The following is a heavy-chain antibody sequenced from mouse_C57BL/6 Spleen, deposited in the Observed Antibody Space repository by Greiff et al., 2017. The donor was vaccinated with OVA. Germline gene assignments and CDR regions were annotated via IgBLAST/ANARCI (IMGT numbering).Heavy chain of an antibody. J-gene: IGHJ3*01. CDR3: ARSGDSSGYWFAY. D-gene: IGHD3-2*02. CDR1: GYTFTSYW. V-gene: IGHV1-50*01. CDR2: IDPSDSYT. Sequence: VQLQQPGAELVKPGASVKLSCKASGYTFTSYWMQWVKQRPGQGLEWIGEIDPSDSYTNYNQKFKGKATLTVDTSSSTAYMQLSSLTSEDSAVYYCARSGDSSGYWFAYWGQGTLVTVSA.